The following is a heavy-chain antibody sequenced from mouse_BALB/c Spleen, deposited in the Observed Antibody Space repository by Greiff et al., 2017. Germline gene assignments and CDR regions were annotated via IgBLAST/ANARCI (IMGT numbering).Heavy chain of an antibody. CDR3: ARGTYGNWYFDV. CDR2: IDPSDSET. D-gene: IGHD2-1*01. V-gene: IGHV1S126*01. CDR1: GYSFTSYW. J-gene: IGHJ1*01. Sequence: VKLVESGPQLVRPGASVKISCKASGYSFTSYWMHWVKQRPGQGLEWIGMIDPSDSETRLNQKFKDKATLTVDKSSSTAYMQLSSPTSEDSAVYYCARGTYGNWYFDVWGAGTTVTVSS.